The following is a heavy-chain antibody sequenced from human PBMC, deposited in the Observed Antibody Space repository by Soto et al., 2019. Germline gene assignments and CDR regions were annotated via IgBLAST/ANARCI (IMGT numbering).Heavy chain of an antibody. D-gene: IGHD1-7*01. CDR1: GFSLSTSGVG. V-gene: IGHV2-5*02. Sequence: QITLKESGPPLVKPTQTLTLTCTFSGFSLSTSGVGVGWIRQPPGKALEWLALIYWDDDKRYSSSLKSRLTITKDTSKNQVVLTMTNMDPVDTATYYCAHAPFEELNYNWFDPWGQGTLVTVSS. CDR2: IYWDDDK. CDR3: AHAPFEELNYNWFDP. J-gene: IGHJ5*02.